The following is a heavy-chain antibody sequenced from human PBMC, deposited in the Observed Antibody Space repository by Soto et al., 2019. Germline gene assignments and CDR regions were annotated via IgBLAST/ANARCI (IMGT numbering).Heavy chain of an antibody. V-gene: IGHV4-59*01. CDR3: ASSYSYGNPSFPDYYYYMDV. CDR2: IYYSGST. D-gene: IGHD5-18*01. CDR1: GGSISSYY. J-gene: IGHJ6*03. Sequence: SETLSLTCTVSGGSISSYYWSWIRQPPGKGLEWIGYIYYSGSTNYNPSLKSRVTISVDTSKNQFSRKLSSVTAADTAVYYCASSYSYGNPSFPDYYYYMDVWGKGTTVTVSS.